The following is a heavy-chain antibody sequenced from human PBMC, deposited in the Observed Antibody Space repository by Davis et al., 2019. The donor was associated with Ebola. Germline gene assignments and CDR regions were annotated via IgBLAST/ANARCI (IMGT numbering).Heavy chain of an antibody. CDR1: GFTFSGSA. J-gene: IGHJ4*02. CDR2: IRSKANSYAT. V-gene: IGHV3-73*01. D-gene: IGHD6-6*01. CDR3: TSSRYSSSSGVDY. Sequence: GESLKISCAASGFTFSGSAMHWVRQASGKGLEWVGRIRSKANSYATAYAASVKGRLTISRDDSKKTAYLQMNSLKTEDTAVYYCTSSRYSSSSGVDYWGQGTLVTVSS.